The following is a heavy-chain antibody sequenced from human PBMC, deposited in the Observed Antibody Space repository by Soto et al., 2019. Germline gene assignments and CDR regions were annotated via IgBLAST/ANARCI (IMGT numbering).Heavy chain of an antibody. CDR3: ARDGYLYGSFDY. J-gene: IGHJ4*02. V-gene: IGHV4-34*01. CDR1: GGSFSDYY. CDR2: INHSGRT. Sequence: QVQLQQWGAGLLKPSETLSLTCGVYGGSFSDYYWSWIRQPPGEGLEWIGEINHSGRTNYNPSLKSRVTISVDMSKNQLSLKLSSVTAADTAVYYCARDGYLYGSFDYWGQGTLVAVSS. D-gene: IGHD5-18*01.